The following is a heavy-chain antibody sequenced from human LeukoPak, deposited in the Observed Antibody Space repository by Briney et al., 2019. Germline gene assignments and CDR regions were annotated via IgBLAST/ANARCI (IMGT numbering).Heavy chain of an antibody. D-gene: IGHD5-24*01. V-gene: IGHV3-53*01. J-gene: IGHJ4*02. CDR3: ARVDGYNYFDY. CDR2: IYSGGST. Sequence: GGSLRLSCAASGFTISSNYMSWVRQAPGKGLEWVSVIYSGGSTYYADSVKGRFTISRDNSKNTLYLQMNSLRAEDTAVYYCARVDGYNYFDYWGQGTLVTVSS. CDR1: GFTISSNY.